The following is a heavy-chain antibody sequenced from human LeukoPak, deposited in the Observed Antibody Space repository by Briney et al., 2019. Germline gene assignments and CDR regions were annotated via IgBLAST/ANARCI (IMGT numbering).Heavy chain of an antibody. CDR1: GFTFSSYA. Sequence: GGSLRLSCAASGFTFSSYAMSWVRQAPGEGLEWVSAISGSGGSTYYADSVKGRFTISRDNSKNTLYLQMNSLRAEDTAVYYCANEMGARFGELYFDYWGQGTLVTVSS. CDR3: ANEMGARFGELYFDY. J-gene: IGHJ4*02. CDR2: ISGSGGST. V-gene: IGHV3-23*01. D-gene: IGHD3-10*01.